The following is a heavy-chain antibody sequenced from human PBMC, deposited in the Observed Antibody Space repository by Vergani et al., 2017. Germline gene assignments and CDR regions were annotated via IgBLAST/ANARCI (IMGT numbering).Heavy chain of an antibody. D-gene: IGHD2-2*01. CDR3: ARRVPFSAFEGQMLCYGLDV. J-gene: IGHJ6*02. Sequence: QVQLVQSGAEVKKPGASVKVSCKASGYTFTIYSIGWVRQAPGQGLEWLGWISGYNGNTNYAQKLQGRVTMTTDISTSKAYMELRNLRSDDTAVYYCARRVPFSAFEGQMLCYGLDVWGQGTTVTVSS. V-gene: IGHV1-18*01. CDR1: GYTFTIYS. CDR2: ISGYNGNT.